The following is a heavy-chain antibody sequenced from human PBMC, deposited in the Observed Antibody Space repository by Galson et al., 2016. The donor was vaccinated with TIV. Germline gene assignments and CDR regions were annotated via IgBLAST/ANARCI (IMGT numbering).Heavy chain of an antibody. Sequence: QSGAEVTKPGESLKISCKTSGYRFTTNWIAWVRQVPGKGLEWMGIIFPGDSETRYSPSFQGQVTISVDKSFSTAHLQWSYLKTSDSAMYYWASLGDSSGSHLTDAFDIWGQGTLITVSS. J-gene: IGHJ3*02. CDR1: GYRFTTNW. D-gene: IGHD3-22*01. CDR2: IFPGDSET. V-gene: IGHV5-51*03. CDR3: ASLGDSSGSHLTDAFDI.